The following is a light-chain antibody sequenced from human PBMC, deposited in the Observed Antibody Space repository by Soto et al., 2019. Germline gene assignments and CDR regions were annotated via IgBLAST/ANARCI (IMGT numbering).Light chain of an antibody. Sequence: EIVLTQSPGTLSLSPGERATLSCRASQSVSSNHLAWYQQKPGQAPRLLIYGASNRATGIPDRFSGSGSGTDFTLTISRLEPEDFAVFYCQQFGSGWTFGQGTKVDIK. J-gene: IGKJ1*01. CDR3: QQFGSGWT. CDR2: GAS. CDR1: QSVSSNH. V-gene: IGKV3-20*01.